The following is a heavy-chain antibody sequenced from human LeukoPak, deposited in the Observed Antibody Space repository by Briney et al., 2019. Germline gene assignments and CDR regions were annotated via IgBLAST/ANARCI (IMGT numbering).Heavy chain of an antibody. CDR2: ISSSSNYI. D-gene: IGHD1-26*01. J-gene: IGHJ3*02. Sequence: GGSLRLSCAASGFTFSTYYMNWVRQAPGKGLEWVSSISSSSNYIYYADSVKGRFTISRDNAKNSLYLQMNSLRAEDTDVYYCARDVGASAPDAFDIWGQGTMVTVSS. CDR1: GFTFSTYY. V-gene: IGHV3-21*01. CDR3: ARDVGASAPDAFDI.